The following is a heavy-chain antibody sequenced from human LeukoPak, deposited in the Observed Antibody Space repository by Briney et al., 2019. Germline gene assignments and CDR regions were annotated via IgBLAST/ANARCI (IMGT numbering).Heavy chain of an antibody. Sequence: ASVKVSCKASGYTFTSYTIHWVRQAPGQRLKWMGWINPGNGDTEYSQDFQGRVTITRDTSASTAYMELRSLRSDDTAVYYCARLRASLWFGELYYYYMDVWGKGTTVTVSS. D-gene: IGHD3-10*01. J-gene: IGHJ6*03. CDR2: INPGNGDT. CDR3: ARLRASLWFGELYYYYMDV. CDR1: GYTFTSYT. V-gene: IGHV1-3*01.